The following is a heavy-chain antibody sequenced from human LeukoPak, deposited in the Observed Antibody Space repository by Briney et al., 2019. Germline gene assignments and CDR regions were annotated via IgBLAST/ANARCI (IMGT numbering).Heavy chain of an antibody. CDR2: ISAYNGNT. D-gene: IGHD2-2*01. V-gene: IGHV1-18*01. CDR1: GYTFTSYG. Sequence: GASVKVSCKASGYTFTSYGISWGRQAPGQGLEWMGWISAYNGNTNYAQKLQGRVTMTTDTSTSTAYMELRSLRSDDTAVYYCARDKEGYCSSTSCSRGDNWFDPWGQGTLVTVSS. CDR3: ARDKEGYCSSTSCSRGDNWFDP. J-gene: IGHJ5*02.